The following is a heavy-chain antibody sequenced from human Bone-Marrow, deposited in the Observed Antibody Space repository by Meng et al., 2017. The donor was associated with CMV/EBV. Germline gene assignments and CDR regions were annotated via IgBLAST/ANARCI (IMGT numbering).Heavy chain of an antibody. D-gene: IGHD2-2*01. V-gene: IGHV3-21*01. CDR3: AREEGILVVVPAEGYYYGMDV. Sequence: GESLKISCAASGFTFSSYSMNWVRQAPGKGLEWVSSISSSSSYIYYADSVKGRFTISRDNAKNSLYLQMNSLRAEDTAVYYCAREEGILVVVPAEGYYYGMDVWGQATTVTVSS. CDR2: ISSSSSYI. CDR1: GFTFSSYS. J-gene: IGHJ6*02.